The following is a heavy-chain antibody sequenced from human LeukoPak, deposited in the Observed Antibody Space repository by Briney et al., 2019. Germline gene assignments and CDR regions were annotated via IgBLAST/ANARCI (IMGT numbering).Heavy chain of an antibody. V-gene: IGHV4-59*01. J-gene: IGHJ4*02. CDR2: IYYSGST. D-gene: IGHD3-3*01. CDR1: GGSISSYY. Sequence: SETLSLTCTVSGGSISSYYWSWIRQPPGKGLEWIGYIYYSGSTNYNPSLKSRVTISVDTSKNQFPLKLSSVTAADTAVYYCAASTIFGVVIPDHWGQGTLVTVSS. CDR3: AASTIFGVVIPDH.